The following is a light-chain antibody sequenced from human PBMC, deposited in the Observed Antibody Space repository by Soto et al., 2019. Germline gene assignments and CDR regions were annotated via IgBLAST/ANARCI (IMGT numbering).Light chain of an antibody. V-gene: IGKV3-11*01. Sequence: EIVLTQSPATLSLSPGERATLSCRASQTVSSSLAWYQQKPGQAPRLLIYEASNRATGIPARFSGSGSGADFTLTISSLEPEDFAVYYCQQRNNWPPEITFGQGTRLEIK. CDR1: QTVSSS. J-gene: IGKJ5*01. CDR3: QQRNNWPPEIT. CDR2: EAS.